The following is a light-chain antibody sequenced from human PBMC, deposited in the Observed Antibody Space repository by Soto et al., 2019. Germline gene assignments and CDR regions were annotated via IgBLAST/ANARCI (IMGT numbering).Light chain of an antibody. J-gene: IGLJ1*01. CDR2: NT. CDR3: QSYDSSLSGYV. V-gene: IGLV1-40*01. Sequence: QSVLTHPPSVSWAPGHRVTISCTGTSSNLGAGFDVHWYQQLPGTAPKLLIYNTNRPSGVADRFSGSKSGTSASLAITGLQGEDEAEYYCQSYDSSLSGYVFGTGTKVTAL. CDR1: SSNLGAGFD.